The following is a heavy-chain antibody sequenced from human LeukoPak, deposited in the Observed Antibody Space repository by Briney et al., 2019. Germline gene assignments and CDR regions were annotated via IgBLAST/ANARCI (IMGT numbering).Heavy chain of an antibody. CDR2: IYPGDSDT. Sequence: GESLKISCKGSGYSFTSFWIDWVRQMPGKGLEWMGSIYPGDSDTRYSPSFQGQVTISADKSISTAYLQWSSLKASDTAMYLCARRYCSGTTCYTNIDYWGQGTLVTVSS. V-gene: IGHV5-51*01. CDR1: GYSFTSFW. CDR3: ARRYCSGTTCYTNIDY. D-gene: IGHD2-2*02. J-gene: IGHJ4*02.